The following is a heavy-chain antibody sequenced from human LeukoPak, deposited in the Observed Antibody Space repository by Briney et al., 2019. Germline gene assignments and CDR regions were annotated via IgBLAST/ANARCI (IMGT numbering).Heavy chain of an antibody. Sequence: GASVKVSCKASGGIFSSYAISWVRQAPGQGLEWMGRIIPILGIANYAQKFQGRVTITADKSTSTAYMELSSLRSEDTAVYYCARGRRYSNENYYFDYWGQGTLVTVSS. D-gene: IGHD4-11*01. J-gene: IGHJ4*02. CDR2: IIPILGIA. CDR1: GGIFSSYA. V-gene: IGHV1-69*04. CDR3: ARGRRYSNENYYFDY.